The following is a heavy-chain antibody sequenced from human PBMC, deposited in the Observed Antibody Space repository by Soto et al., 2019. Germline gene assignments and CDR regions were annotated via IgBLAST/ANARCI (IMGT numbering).Heavy chain of an antibody. J-gene: IGHJ4*02. CDR2: ISAYNGNT. D-gene: IGHD3-22*01. V-gene: IGHV1-18*04. Sequence: ASVKVSCKASGYTFTSYGISWVRQAPGQGLEWMGWISAYNGNTNYAQKLQGRVTMTTDTSTSTAYMELRSLRSDDTAVYYCARASVVVITSAPYYFDYWGQGTLVTVS. CDR3: ARASVVVITSAPYYFDY. CDR1: GYTFTSYG.